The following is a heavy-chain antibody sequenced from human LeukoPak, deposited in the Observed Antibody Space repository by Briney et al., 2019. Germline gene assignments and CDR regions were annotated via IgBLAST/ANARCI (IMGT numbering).Heavy chain of an antibody. CDR2: INPNSGGK. CDR3: ARVGCTGGSCYGWFDP. CDR1: GYIFTDYY. D-gene: IGHD2-15*01. V-gene: IGHV1-2*02. Sequence: EASVKVSCKASGYIFTDYYMHWVRQAPGQGLEWMGWINPNSGGKNSAQKFQGRVTMTRDTSISTAYMELSRLRSDDTAVYYCARVGCTGGSCYGWFDPWGQGTLVTVSS. J-gene: IGHJ5*02.